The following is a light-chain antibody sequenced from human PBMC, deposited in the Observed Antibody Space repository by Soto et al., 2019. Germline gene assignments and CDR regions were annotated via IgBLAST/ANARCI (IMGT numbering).Light chain of an antibody. Sequence: EIVLTQSPDTLSLSPGERATLSCRASQSISISYLAWYQQQPGQAPRLLIYSTSTRATGILDRFSGSGSGTDFTLTISKLEPGDFAVYYCQQYGGSSWTFGQGTKVDIK. CDR2: STS. J-gene: IGKJ1*01. CDR1: QSISISY. CDR3: QQYGGSSWT. V-gene: IGKV3-20*01.